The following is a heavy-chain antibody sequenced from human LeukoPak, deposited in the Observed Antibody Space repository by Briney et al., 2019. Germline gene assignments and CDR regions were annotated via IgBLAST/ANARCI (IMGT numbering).Heavy chain of an antibody. CDR1: GFTFSSYW. CDR2: IKQDGSEK. J-gene: IGHJ4*02. D-gene: IGHD1-1*01. CDR3: AREGGDSRYPDY. V-gene: IGHV3-7*01. Sequence: PGGSLRLSCAAPGFTFSSYWMSWVRQAPGKGLEWVANIKQDGSEKYYVDSVKGRFTISRDNAKNSLYLQMNSLRAEDTAVYYCAREGGDSRYPDYWGQGTLVTVSS.